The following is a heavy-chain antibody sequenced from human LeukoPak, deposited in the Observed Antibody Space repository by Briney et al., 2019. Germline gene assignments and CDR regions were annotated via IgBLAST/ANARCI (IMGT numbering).Heavy chain of an antibody. CDR2: VYYSGSI. V-gene: IGHV4-39*01. CDR1: GSSVITNRPN. CDR3: ARHRGSGSTSIPFDS. Sequence: PSETLSLTCAASGSSVITNRPNWVWIPPSPGRGPAWIGTVYYSGSIYYNPSLKSRVTLSIDTSNNQFSLRLSSVTAADTAVYYCARHRGSGSTSIPFDSWGQGTLVTVSS. D-gene: IGHD3-10*01. J-gene: IGHJ4*02.